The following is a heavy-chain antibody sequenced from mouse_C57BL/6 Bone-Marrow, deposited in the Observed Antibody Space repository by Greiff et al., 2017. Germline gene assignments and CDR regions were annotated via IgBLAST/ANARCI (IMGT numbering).Heavy chain of an antibody. J-gene: IGHJ2*01. V-gene: IGHV5-6*01. CDR3: ATLPYYGSSPPFDY. D-gene: IGHD1-1*01. CDR2: ISSGGGCT. Sequence: EVKLVESGGDLVKPGGSLKLSCAASGFTFSSYGMSWVRQTPDKRLEWVATISSGGGCTNYQDSVKGRFTISRDNAKNTLYLQMSSLKSEDAAMYYSATLPYYGSSPPFDYWGQGTTLTVSS. CDR1: GFTFSSYG.